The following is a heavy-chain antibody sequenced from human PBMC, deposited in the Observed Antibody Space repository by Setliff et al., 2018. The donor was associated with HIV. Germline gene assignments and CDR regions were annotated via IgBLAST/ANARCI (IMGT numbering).Heavy chain of an antibody. D-gene: IGHD4-17*01. CDR1: GDSISSYF. CDR3: ASQPPPGDYADY. J-gene: IGHJ4*02. V-gene: IGHV4-4*09. Sequence: SETLSLTCTVSGDSISSYFWSWIRQSPGKGLEWIGFRSTTGSTNYNPSLRSRVTISVDTSKNQFSLRLTSVTAADTAVYYCASQPPPGDYADYWGQGTLVTVSS. CDR2: RSTTGST.